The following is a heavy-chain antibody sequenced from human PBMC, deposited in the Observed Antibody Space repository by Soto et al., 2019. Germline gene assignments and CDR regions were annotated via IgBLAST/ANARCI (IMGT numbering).Heavy chain of an antibody. Sequence: EVELVESGGGLVQPGGSLRISCAASGFTFGNYWMHWVRQAPGKGLVWVSRISSDGSIITYADSVKGRFTISRDNAENTLHLQTHSLRAEDTAVYYCVRDGVSVVPFDYWGQGTLVAVSS. CDR1: GFTFGNYW. D-gene: IGHD2-2*01. CDR3: VRDGVSVVPFDY. CDR2: ISSDGSII. V-gene: IGHV3-74*03. J-gene: IGHJ4*02.